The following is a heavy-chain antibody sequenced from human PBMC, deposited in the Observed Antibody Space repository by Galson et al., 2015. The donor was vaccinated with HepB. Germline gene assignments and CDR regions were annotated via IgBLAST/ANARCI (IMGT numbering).Heavy chain of an antibody. Sequence: SLRLSCAASGFTFSSYAMSWVRQAPGKGLEWVSAISGSGGSTYYADSVKGRFTISRDNSKNTLYLQMNSLRAEDTAVYYCAKDRPGRAYSSGYYLFDYWGQGTLVTVSS. CDR3: AKDRPGRAYSSGYYLFDY. D-gene: IGHD3-22*01. J-gene: IGHJ4*02. CDR1: GFTFSSYA. CDR2: ISGSGGST. V-gene: IGHV3-23*01.